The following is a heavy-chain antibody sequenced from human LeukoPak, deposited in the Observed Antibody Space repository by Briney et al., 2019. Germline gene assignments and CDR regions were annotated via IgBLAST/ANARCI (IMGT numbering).Heavy chain of an antibody. CDR2: VSTAGSFI. V-gene: IGHV3-21*01. CDR3: ARDVSYDSSGDAFDI. Sequence: PGRSLRLSCAASGFLFNNYGMQWVRQAPGKGLEWVSSVSTAGSFIYYADSVKGRFTISRDNAQNSLFLQMRSLRADDTAVYYCARDVSYDSSGDAFDIWGQGTMVTVSS. J-gene: IGHJ3*02. D-gene: IGHD3-22*01. CDR1: GFLFNNYG.